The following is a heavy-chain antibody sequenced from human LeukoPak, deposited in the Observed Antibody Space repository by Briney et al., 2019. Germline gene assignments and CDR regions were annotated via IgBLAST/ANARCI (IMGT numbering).Heavy chain of an antibody. Sequence: GESLKISCKGSGYSFTSYWISWVRQMPGKGLEWMGRIDPSDSYTNYSPSFQGHVTISADKSISTAYLQWSSLKASDTAMYYCARRYYYGSGRRSTRFDPWGQGTLVIVSS. CDR3: ARRYYYGSGRRSTRFDP. CDR1: GYSFTSYW. J-gene: IGHJ5*02. V-gene: IGHV5-10-1*01. CDR2: IDPSDSYT. D-gene: IGHD3-10*01.